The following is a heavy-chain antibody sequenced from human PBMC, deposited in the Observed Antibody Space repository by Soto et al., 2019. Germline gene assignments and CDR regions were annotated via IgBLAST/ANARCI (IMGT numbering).Heavy chain of an antibody. CDR1: GGSISSGGYY. V-gene: IGHV4-31*03. Sequence: SETLSLTCTVSGGSISSGGYYWSWIRQHPGKGLEWIGYIYYSGSTYYNPSLKSRVTISVDTSKNQFSLKLSSVTAADTAVYYCARGDSSSWYWFDPWGQGTLVTV. D-gene: IGHD6-13*01. CDR2: IYYSGST. CDR3: ARGDSSSWYWFDP. J-gene: IGHJ5*02.